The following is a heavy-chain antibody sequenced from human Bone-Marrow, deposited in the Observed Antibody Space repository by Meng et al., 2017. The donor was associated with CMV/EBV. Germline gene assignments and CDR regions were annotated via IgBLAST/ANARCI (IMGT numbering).Heavy chain of an antibody. CDR2: MNPNSGNT. CDR3: ARGDIVLMVYASNWLDP. D-gene: IGHD2-8*01. V-gene: IGHV1-8*01. J-gene: IGHJ5*02. Sequence: ASVKVSCKASGYTFTSYDIDWVRQATGQGLEWMGWMNPNSGNTGYAQKFQGRVNMTRNTSISTAYMDLSSLRSEDTAVYYCARGDIVLMVYASNWLDPWGQGTRVTVSS. CDR1: GYTFTSYD.